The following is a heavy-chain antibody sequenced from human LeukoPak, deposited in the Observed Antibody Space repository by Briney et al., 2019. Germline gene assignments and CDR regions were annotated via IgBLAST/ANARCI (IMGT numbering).Heavy chain of an antibody. J-gene: IGHJ4*02. CDR3: AKNRATVTNPLDY. D-gene: IGHD4-17*01. CDR1: GFTFSSYG. V-gene: IGHV3-23*01. CDR2: ISGSGGST. Sequence: GGSLRLSCAASGFTFSSYGMSWVRQAPGKGLEWVSAISGSGGSTYYADSVKGRFTISRDNSKNTLYLQMNSLRADDTAVYYCAKNRATVTNPLDYWGQGTLVTVSS.